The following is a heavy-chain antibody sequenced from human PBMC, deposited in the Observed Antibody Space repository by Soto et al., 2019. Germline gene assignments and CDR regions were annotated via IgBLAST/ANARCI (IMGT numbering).Heavy chain of an antibody. CDR2: IYSGGST. V-gene: IGHV3-66*01. CDR3: EKWPPYDFWGGHPNYFDY. Sequence: PWGSLRLSCAASGFTVSSNYMSWVRQAPGKGLEWVSVIYSGGSTYYADSVKGRFTISRDNSKNTLYLQMNSLRAEDTAVYYCEKWPPYDFWGGHPNYFDYGARGPRVPVSS. D-gene: IGHD3-3*01. J-gene: IGHJ4*02. CDR1: GFTVSSNY.